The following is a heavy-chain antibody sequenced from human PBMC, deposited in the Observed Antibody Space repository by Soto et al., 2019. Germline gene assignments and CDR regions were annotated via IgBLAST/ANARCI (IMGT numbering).Heavy chain of an antibody. CDR1: GGSISSCSCY. CDR3: ASHKRRTSATSGFDSMGV. V-gene: IGHV4-39*01. Sequence: SETLSLPCTVAGGSISSCSCYWCWVRQPPGKGLDWIGCGYFSGCSYYNPSLKSRVPISVGTSKDQFSLRLNSVSAGGSAASYCASHKRRTSATSGFDSMGVWLQGPTGTVS. CDR2: GYFSGCS. D-gene: IGHD2-2*01. J-gene: IGHJ6*02.